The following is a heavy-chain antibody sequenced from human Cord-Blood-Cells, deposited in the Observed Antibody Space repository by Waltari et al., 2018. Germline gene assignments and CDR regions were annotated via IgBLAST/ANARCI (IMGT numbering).Heavy chain of an antibody. V-gene: IGHV3-49*04. CDR1: GFTFGDYA. J-gene: IGHJ4*02. CDR2: IRSKAYCGTT. CDR3: TRVPTGSSWYFDY. D-gene: IGHD6-13*01. Sequence: EVQLVESGGGLVQPGRSLRLSCTASGFTFGDYAMSWVRQAPGKGLEWVGFIRSKAYCGTTEYAASVKGRFTISRDDSKSIAYLQMNSLKTEDTAVYYCTRVPTGSSWYFDYWGQGTLVTVSS.